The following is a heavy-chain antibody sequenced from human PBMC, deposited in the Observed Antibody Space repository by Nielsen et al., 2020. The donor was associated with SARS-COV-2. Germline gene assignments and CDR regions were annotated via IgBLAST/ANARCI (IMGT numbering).Heavy chain of an antibody. Sequence: GGSLRLSCAASGFTFSNYGMHWVRQAPGKGLEWLATISHDGSKKYYADSVRGRFTISRDNSENTLFLQVNGLRSEDTAVFYCARVAGRVVVTAPIDSWGQGALVTVSS. CDR3: ARVAGRVVVTAPIDS. V-gene: IGHV3-30*03. CDR1: GFTFSNYG. D-gene: IGHD2-21*02. J-gene: IGHJ4*02. CDR2: ISHDGSKK.